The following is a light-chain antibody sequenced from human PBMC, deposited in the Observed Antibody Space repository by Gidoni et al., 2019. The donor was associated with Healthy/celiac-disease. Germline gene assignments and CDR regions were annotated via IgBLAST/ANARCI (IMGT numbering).Light chain of an antibody. V-gene: IGKV3-20*01. Sequence: EIVLTPPPDTLTLSPGERATLPCRASQSVSSSYLAWYQQKPGQAPRLLSFGAPSRATGIPYRFSGSGSGTDFTLTISRLEPEDFAVYYCQQYGSSPWTFGQGTKVEIK. CDR2: GAP. CDR3: QQYGSSPWT. J-gene: IGKJ1*01. CDR1: QSVSSSY.